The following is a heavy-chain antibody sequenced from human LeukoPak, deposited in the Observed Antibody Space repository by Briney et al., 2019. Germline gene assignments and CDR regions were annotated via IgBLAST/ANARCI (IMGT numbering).Heavy chain of an antibody. Sequence: GGSLRLSCAASGFTFSSYGMHWVRQAPGKGLEWVAVISYDGSNKYYADSVKGRFTISRDNSKNTLYLQMNSLRAEDTAVYYCARVVVVPADMGGYFDLWGRGTLVTVSS. CDR1: GFTFSSYG. CDR3: ARVVVVPADMGGYFDL. V-gene: IGHV3-30*03. CDR2: ISYDGSNK. J-gene: IGHJ2*01. D-gene: IGHD2-2*01.